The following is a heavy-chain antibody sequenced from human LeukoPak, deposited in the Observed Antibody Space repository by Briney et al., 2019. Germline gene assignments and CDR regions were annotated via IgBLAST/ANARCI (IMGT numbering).Heavy chain of an antibody. V-gene: IGHV3-30-3*01. CDR1: GLTFSSYA. J-gene: IGHJ3*02. Sequence: GGSLRLSCAASGLTFSSYAMHWVRQAPGKGLEWVAVISYDGSNKYYADSVKGRFTISRDNSKNTLYLQMNSLRAEDTAVYYCARERRTMIHQDAFDIWGQGTMVTVSS. CDR3: ARERRTMIHQDAFDI. D-gene: IGHD3-22*01. CDR2: ISYDGSNK.